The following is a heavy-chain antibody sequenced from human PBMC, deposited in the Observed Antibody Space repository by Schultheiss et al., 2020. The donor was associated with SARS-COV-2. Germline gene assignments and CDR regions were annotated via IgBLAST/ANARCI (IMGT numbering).Heavy chain of an antibody. V-gene: IGHV3-23*01. CDR3: AKGLRGPQAGTDYFDY. CDR1: GFTVSSNY. Sequence: GGSLRLSCAASGFTVSSNYMNWVRQAPGKGLEWVSAISGSATSTYYADSVRGRFTISRDNTKDTLCLQMNSLRADDTAVYYCAKGLRGPQAGTDYFDYWGQGTLVAVSS. J-gene: IGHJ4*02. CDR2: ISGSATST. D-gene: IGHD1-1*01.